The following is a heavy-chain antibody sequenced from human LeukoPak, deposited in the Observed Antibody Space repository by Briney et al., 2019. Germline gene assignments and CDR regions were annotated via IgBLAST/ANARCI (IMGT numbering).Heavy chain of an antibody. Sequence: GGSLRLSCEASGFTFSSYWISWVRQAPGKGLEWVANINQGGSDKHYVDSRFTISRDNANNSLYLQMNSLRAEDTAVYYCVRESRSGSYSGYWGQGTLVTVSS. J-gene: IGHJ4*02. CDR3: VRESRSGSYSGY. V-gene: IGHV3-7*01. D-gene: IGHD1-26*01. CDR2: INQGGSDK. CDR1: GFTFSSYW.